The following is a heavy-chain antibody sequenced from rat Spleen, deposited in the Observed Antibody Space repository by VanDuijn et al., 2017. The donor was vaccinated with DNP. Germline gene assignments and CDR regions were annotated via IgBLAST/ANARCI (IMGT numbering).Heavy chain of an antibody. V-gene: IGHV5-20*01. CDR1: GFTFSDYY. Sequence: EVQLVESGGGLMQPGRSLKLSCAASGFTFSDYYMAWVRQAPTKGLEWVAYISYDGGSTYYGDSVKGRFTISRDNAKNTVDMQLSSLRSDDTATYYCVTRGMYGGYDHWGQGVMVTVSS. CDR3: VTRGMYGGYDH. J-gene: IGHJ2*01. CDR2: ISYDGGST. D-gene: IGHD1-11*01.